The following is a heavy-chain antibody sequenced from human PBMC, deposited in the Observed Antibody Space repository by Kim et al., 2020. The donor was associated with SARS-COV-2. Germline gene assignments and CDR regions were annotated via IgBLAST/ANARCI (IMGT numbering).Heavy chain of an antibody. CDR2: IHYSGST. Sequence: SETLSLTCTVSGGSISSYYWSWIRQPPGKGLEWIGYIHYSGSTNYNPSLKSRVTISVDTSKNQFSLKLSSVTAADTALYYCARERRGILGSTFDYWGQGSLVTASS. V-gene: IGHV4-59*01. CDR1: GGSISSYY. J-gene: IGHJ4*02. CDR3: ARERRGILGSTFDY. D-gene: IGHD1-26*01.